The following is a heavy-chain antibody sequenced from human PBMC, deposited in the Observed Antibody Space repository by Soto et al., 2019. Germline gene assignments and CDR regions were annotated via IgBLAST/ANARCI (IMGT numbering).Heavy chain of an antibody. J-gene: IGHJ4*02. D-gene: IGHD1-1*01. CDR3: AKKGRVITPGNYFDY. V-gene: IGHV3-23*01. CDR1: GFTFSRYP. CDR2: ITENSGLT. Sequence: PGGSLRLSCAASGFTFSRYPMSWVRQATGKGLEWVSTITENSGLTFYADSVKGRFASSRDNSKDTVFLHMNSLKVEDTGIYYCAKKGRVITPGNYFDYWGQGALVTVSS.